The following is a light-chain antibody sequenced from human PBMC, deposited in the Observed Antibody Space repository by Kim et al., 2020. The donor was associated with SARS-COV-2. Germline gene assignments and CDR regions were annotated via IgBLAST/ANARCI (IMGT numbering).Light chain of an antibody. CDR2: GNS. CDR1: SSNIGAGYD. J-gene: IGLJ3*02. V-gene: IGLV1-40*01. CDR3: QSYDSSLRGV. Sequence: QSVLTQPPSVSGAPGQRVTISCTGSSSNIGAGYDVHWYQQLPGTAPKLLIYGNSNRPSGVLDRFSGSKSGTSASLAITGLQAEDEADYYCQSYDSSLRGVFGGGTQLTVL.